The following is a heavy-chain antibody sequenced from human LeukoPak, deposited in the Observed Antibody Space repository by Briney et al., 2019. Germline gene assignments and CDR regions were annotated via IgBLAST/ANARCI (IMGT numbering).Heavy chain of an antibody. CDR3: ARERESSGWYPYYFDY. Sequence: GGSLRLSCAASGFTVSSNYMSWVRQAPGKGLEWVSVIYSGGSTYYADSAKGRFTISRDNSKNTLYLQMNSLRAEDTAVYYCARERESSGWYPYYFDYWGQGTLVTVSS. CDR1: GFTVSSNY. D-gene: IGHD6-19*01. CDR2: IYSGGST. V-gene: IGHV3-53*01. J-gene: IGHJ4*02.